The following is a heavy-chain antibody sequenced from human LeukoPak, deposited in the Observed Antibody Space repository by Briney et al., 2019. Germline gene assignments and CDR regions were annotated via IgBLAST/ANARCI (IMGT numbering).Heavy chain of an antibody. D-gene: IGHD6-19*01. J-gene: IGHJ4*02. V-gene: IGHV4-34*01. CDR2: VDCGGTT. CDR1: GESFSGYY. Sequence: PSETLSLTCAVYGESFSGYYWTWIRQPPGQGLEWIGEVDCGGTTNYNPSLKSRVIISVDTSKNQFSLKLRSLTAADTAVYYCARAPVVGTLDYWGQGILVTVSS. CDR3: ARAPVVGTLDY.